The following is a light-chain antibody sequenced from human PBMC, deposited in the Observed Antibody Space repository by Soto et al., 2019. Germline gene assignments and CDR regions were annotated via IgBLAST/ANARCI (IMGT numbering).Light chain of an antibody. Sequence: QSALTQPASVSGSPGQSITISCTGTSSDVGSYNLVSWYQQHPGKAPKLMIYEVSKRPSGVSNRFSGSKSGNTASLTISGLQAEDEADYYCCSYAGPHVVFGGGTKLTVL. CDR2: EVS. CDR3: CSYAGPHVV. CDR1: SSDVGSYNL. V-gene: IGLV2-23*02. J-gene: IGLJ2*01.